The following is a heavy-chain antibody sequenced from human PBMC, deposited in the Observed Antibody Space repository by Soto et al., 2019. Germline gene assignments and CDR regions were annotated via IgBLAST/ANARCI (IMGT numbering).Heavy chain of an antibody. CDR3: ARDVITMVRGVIISSGMDV. D-gene: IGHD3-10*01. Sequence: GGSLRLSCAASGFTFSSYDMHWVRQATGKGLEWVSAIGTAGDTYYPGSVKGRFTISRENAKNSLYLQMNSLRAEDTAVYYWARDVITMVRGVIISSGMDVWGQGTTVTVSS. CDR1: GFTFSSYD. J-gene: IGHJ6*02. CDR2: IGTAGDT. V-gene: IGHV3-13*01.